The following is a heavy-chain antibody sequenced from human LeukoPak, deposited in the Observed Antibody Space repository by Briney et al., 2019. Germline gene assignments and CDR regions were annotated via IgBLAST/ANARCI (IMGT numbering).Heavy chain of an antibody. D-gene: IGHD2-2*01. CDR1: GGSISSYY. J-gene: IGHJ3*02. Sequence: SETLSLTCTVSGGSISSYYWSWIRQPAGKGLEWIGRIYTSGSTNYNPSLKSRVTISVDKSKNQFSLKLSSVTAADTAVYYCAREVIVVVPAATGDAFDIRGQGTMVTVSS. CDR3: AREVIVVVPAATGDAFDI. CDR2: IYTSGST. V-gene: IGHV4-4*07.